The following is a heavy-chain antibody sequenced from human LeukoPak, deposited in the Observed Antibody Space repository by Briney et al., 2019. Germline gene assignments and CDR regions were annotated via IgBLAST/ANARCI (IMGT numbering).Heavy chain of an antibody. CDR1: GGTFSRYA. CDR3: ARGGIDCTNGVCYKARQNYFDY. CDR2: IIPFLGIA. D-gene: IGHD2-8*01. V-gene: IGHV1-69*04. Sequence: TVRVSCKASGGTFSRYAISWVRQAPGQGLEWMGRIIPFLGIANYAQKFQGRVTITADKSTSTAYMELSSLRSEDTAVYYCARGGIDCTNGVCYKARQNYFDYWGQGTLVTVSS. J-gene: IGHJ4*02.